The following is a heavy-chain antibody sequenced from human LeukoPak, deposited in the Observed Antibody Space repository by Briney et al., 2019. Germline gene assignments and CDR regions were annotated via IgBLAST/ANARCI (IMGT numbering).Heavy chain of an antibody. Sequence: GGSLRLSRTVSRRLFNGYSMNWVRQAPGKGLAWVAVIQHDGNDKYYADSVRGRFTVSRDNLNNIMYLQMNSLRPDDTGVYYCARIGFGFSYGQGYDYWGQGTLVSVSS. J-gene: IGHJ4*02. CDR2: IQHDGNDK. CDR3: ARIGFGFSYGQGYDY. V-gene: IGHV3-30*04. D-gene: IGHD5-18*01. CDR1: RRLFNGYS.